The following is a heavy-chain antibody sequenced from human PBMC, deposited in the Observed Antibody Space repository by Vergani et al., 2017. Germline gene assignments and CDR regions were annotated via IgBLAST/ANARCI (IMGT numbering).Heavy chain of an antibody. CDR2: ISWNSVSI. D-gene: IGHD7-27*01. CDR3: AKRGLTGSSLDY. CDR1: GFIFSSYA. J-gene: IGHJ4*02. Sequence: EVQLLESGGGLVQPGGSLRLSCAASGFIFSSYAMSWVRQAPGKGLEWVSSISWNSVSIGYADSVKGRFTISRDNAKNSLYLQMNSLRAEDTALYYCAKRGLTGSSLDYWGQGTLVTVSS. V-gene: IGHV3-9*01.